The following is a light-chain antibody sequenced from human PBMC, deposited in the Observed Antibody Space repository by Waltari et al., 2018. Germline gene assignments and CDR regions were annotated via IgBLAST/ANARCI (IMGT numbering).Light chain of an antibody. V-gene: IGKV3-20*01. CDR2: DAS. CDR3: QQYGNSPVT. CDR1: QYISSNY. J-gene: IGKJ4*01. Sequence: EVVLTQSPGTLSLSPGETATLSCRASQYISSNYLAWYQQRPGQAPRLLIYDASNRATGIADRFSGSGSGTDFTLTISRLEPEDFAVFYFQQYGNSPVTFGGGTKVEIK.